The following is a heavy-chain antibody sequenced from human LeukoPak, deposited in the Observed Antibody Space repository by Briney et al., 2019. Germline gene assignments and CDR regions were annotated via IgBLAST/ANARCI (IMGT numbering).Heavy chain of an antibody. D-gene: IGHD3-3*01. CDR2: INPSGGST. CDR1: GGTFSSYA. CDR3: ARDRLLVTIFGVVINPDAFDI. V-gene: IGHV1-46*01. Sequence: ASVKVSCKASGGTFSSYAISWVRQAPGQGLEWMGIINPSGGSTSYAQKFQGRVTMTRDTSTSTVYMELSSLRSEDTAVYYCARDRLLVTIFGVVINPDAFDIWGQGTMVTVSS. J-gene: IGHJ3*02.